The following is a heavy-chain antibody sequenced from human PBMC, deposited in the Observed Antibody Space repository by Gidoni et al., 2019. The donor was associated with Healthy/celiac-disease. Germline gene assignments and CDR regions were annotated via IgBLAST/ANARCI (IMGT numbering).Heavy chain of an antibody. D-gene: IGHD3-22*01. CDR1: GYTFTSYA. CDR2: INAGNGNT. Sequence: QVQLVQSGAEVKKPGASVKVSCKASGYTFTSYAMHWVRQAPGQRLEWMGWINAGNGNTKYSQKFQGRVTITRDTSASTAYMELSSLRSEDTAVYYCARRKVAYYDSSGSDAFDIWGQGTMVTVSS. V-gene: IGHV1-3*01. J-gene: IGHJ3*02. CDR3: ARRKVAYYDSSGSDAFDI.